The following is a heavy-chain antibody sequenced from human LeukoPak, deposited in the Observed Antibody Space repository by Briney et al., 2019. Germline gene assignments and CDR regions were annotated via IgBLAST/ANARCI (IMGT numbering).Heavy chain of an antibody. CDR1: GGSFSGYY. CDR2: IHYRGST. V-gene: IGHV4-59*01. D-gene: IGHD2-8*01. CDR3: ASLLATWYIAY. Sequence: PSETLSLTCAVYGGSFSGYYWSWLRQPPGKGLEWIGYIHYRGSTNYDPSLKSRVTISVDTSKNQFSLKLNSATAADTAVYYCASLLATWYIAYWGQGTLVTVSS. J-gene: IGHJ4*02.